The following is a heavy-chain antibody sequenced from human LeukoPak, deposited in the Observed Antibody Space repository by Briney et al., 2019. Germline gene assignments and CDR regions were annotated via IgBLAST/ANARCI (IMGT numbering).Heavy chain of an antibody. J-gene: IGHJ3*02. CDR3: AKIVVVLSSAFDI. D-gene: IGHD2-21*01. CDR2: ISGSGGST. Sequence: SGGSLRLSCAAYGFTFSSYSMNWVRQAPGKGPEWVSAISGSGGSTYYADSVKGRFTISRDNSKNTLYLQMNSLRAEDTAVYYCAKIVVVLSSAFDIWGQGTMVTVSS. V-gene: IGHV3-23*01. CDR1: GFTFSSYS.